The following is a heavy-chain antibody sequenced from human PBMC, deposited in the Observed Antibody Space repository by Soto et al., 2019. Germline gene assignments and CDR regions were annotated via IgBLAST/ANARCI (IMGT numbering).Heavy chain of an antibody. J-gene: IGHJ4*02. Sequence: QVHLVQSGAEVKKPGASVKVSCKGSGYAFTTYGITWVRQAPGQGLEWMGWISAHNGNTNYAQKLQGRVPVTRDTSTRTAYLELRSLRSDDTAVYSCARGRYGDYWGQGSLVTASS. D-gene: IGHD1-1*01. CDR2: ISAHNGNT. V-gene: IGHV1-18*01. CDR1: GYAFTTYG. CDR3: ARGRYGDY.